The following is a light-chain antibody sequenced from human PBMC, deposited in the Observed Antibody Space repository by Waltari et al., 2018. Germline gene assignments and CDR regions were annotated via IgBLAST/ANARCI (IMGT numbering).Light chain of an antibody. J-gene: IGLJ2*01. CDR1: SSNIGSNT. V-gene: IGLV1-44*01. Sequence: QSVLTQPPSASGTPGQRVTISCSGSSSNIGSNTVNWYQQLPGTAPKLLIYSNNHRPSGVPDRVAGSKSGTSASLAISGLQSEDEADYYCAAWDDSLNGSVVFGGGTKLTVL. CDR3: AAWDDSLNGSVV. CDR2: SNN.